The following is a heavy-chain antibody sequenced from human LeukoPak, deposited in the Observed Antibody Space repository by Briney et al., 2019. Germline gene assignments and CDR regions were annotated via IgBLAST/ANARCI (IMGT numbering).Heavy chain of an antibody. V-gene: IGHV3-30*02. CDR2: IRYDGSNK. CDR1: GFTFSSYG. Sequence: GGSLRLSCAASGFTFSSYGMHWVRQAPGKGLEWVAFIRYDGSNKYYADSVKGRFTISRDNSKNTLYLQMNSLRAEDTAVYYCAKAAGYSSGWYSDYWGQGTLVTVSS. CDR3: AKAAGYSSGWYSDY. J-gene: IGHJ4*02. D-gene: IGHD6-19*01.